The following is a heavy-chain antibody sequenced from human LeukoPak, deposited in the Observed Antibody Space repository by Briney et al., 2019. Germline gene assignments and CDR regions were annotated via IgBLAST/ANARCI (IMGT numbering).Heavy chain of an antibody. D-gene: IGHD3-3*01. Sequence: GGSLRLSCAASGFTFSSYSMNWVRQAPGKGLEWVSSISSSSSYIYYADSVKGRFTISRDNAKNSLYLQMNSLRAEDTAVYYCAKDLYYDFWSGYYTDYWGQGTLVTVSS. V-gene: IGHV3-21*04. CDR2: ISSSSSYI. J-gene: IGHJ4*02. CDR3: AKDLYYDFWSGYYTDY. CDR1: GFTFSSYS.